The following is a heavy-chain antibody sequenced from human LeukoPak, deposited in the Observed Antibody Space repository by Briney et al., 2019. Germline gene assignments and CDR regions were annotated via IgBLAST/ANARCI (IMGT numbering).Heavy chain of an antibody. CDR1: GGSFSGYY. J-gene: IGHJ5*02. V-gene: IGHV4-34*01. CDR2: INHSGST. Sequence: SETLSLACAVYGGSFSGYYWSWIRQPPGKGLEWIGEINHSGSTNYNPSLKSRVTISVDTSKNQFSLKLSSVTAADTAVYYCAIGIWLGEGFDPWGQGTLVTVSS. CDR3: AIGIWLGEGFDP. D-gene: IGHD3-10*01.